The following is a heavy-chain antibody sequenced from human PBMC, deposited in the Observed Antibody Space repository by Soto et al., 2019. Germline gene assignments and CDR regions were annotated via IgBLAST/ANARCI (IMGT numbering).Heavy chain of an antibody. D-gene: IGHD2-15*01. CDR1: GLTFSSYG. CDR3: ANGYCSGGSCYSDYYYYYYMDV. Sequence: GGSLRLSCAASGLTFSSYGMHWVRQAPGKGLEWVAVISYDGSNKYYADSVKGRFTISRDNSKNTLYLQMNSLRAEDTAVYYCANGYCSGGSCYSDYYYYYYMDVWGKGTTVTVSS. J-gene: IGHJ6*03. V-gene: IGHV3-30*18. CDR2: ISYDGSNK.